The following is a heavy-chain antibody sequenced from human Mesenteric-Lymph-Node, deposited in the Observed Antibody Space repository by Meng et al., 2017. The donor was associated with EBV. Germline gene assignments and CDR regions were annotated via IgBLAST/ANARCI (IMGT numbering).Heavy chain of an antibody. J-gene: IGHJ4*02. CDR1: AFTFTDYF. CDR3: IYYYDSSGPTY. CDR2: ISSGGSTT. V-gene: IGHV3-11*01. Sequence: QVHLVASGGGLVTPGGSLRLSCAASAFTFTDYFMSWGRQAPGKGLEWVSYISSGGSTTYYADSVKGRFTISRDNAKKSLFMQMNNLRVEDTAVYYCIYYYDSSGPTYWGQGTLVTVSS. D-gene: IGHD3-22*01.